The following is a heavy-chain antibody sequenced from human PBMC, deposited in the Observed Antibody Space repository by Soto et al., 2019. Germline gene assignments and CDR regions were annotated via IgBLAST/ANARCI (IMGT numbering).Heavy chain of an antibody. CDR1: GYTFTSYD. CDR2: MNPNSGNT. V-gene: IGHV1-8*01. D-gene: IGHD1-26*01. CDR3: ASWELNHYYYYGMDV. Sequence: QVQLVQSGAEVKKPGASVKVSCKASGYTFTSYDINWVRQATGQGLEWMGWMNPNSGNTGYAQKFQGRVTMTRNTYISTAYMELSSLRSEDTAVYYCASWELNHYYYYGMDVWGQGTTVTVSS. J-gene: IGHJ6*02.